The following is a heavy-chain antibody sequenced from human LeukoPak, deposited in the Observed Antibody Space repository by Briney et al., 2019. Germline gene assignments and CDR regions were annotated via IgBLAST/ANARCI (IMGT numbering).Heavy chain of an antibody. V-gene: IGHV3-11*04. CDR3: ARDYCSGASCLRIQTLDS. J-gene: IGHJ4*02. Sequence: GGSLRLSCAASGFTFSDYYMSWIRQAPGKGLEWVSYISSSGSTIYYADSVKGRFTISRDNAKNQLYLQMNSLGVEDTALYYCARDYCSGASCLRIQTLDSWGQGTLVTVSS. CDR1: GFTFSDYY. CDR2: ISSSGSTI. D-gene: IGHD2-15*01.